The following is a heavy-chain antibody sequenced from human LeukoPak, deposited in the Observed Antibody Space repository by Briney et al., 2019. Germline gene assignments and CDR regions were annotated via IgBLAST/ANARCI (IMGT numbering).Heavy chain of an antibody. D-gene: IGHD3-22*01. CDR1: GGTFSSYT. J-gene: IGHJ4*02. Sequence: GSSVKVSCKASGGTFSSYTISWVRQAPGQGLEWIGRIIPILGIANYAQKFQGRVTITADKSTSKAYMELSSLRSEDTAVYYCASAPTYYYDSSGYYYFGYWGEGTLVTVSS. CDR3: ASAPTYYYDSSGYYYFGY. V-gene: IGHV1-69*02. CDR2: IIPILGIA.